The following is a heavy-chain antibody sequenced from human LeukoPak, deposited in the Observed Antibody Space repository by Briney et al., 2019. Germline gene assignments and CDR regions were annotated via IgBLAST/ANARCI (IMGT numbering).Heavy chain of an antibody. D-gene: IGHD1-26*01. CDR3: ARDEVGATTEFDY. J-gene: IGHJ4*02. CDR2: INWNSDSI. V-gene: IGHV3-9*01. CDR1: GFTFDDYA. Sequence: GGSLRLSCAVSGFTFDDYAMHWVQQVPGKGLEWVSGINWNSDSIGYADSVKGRFTTSRDNAKNSLYLQMNSLRAEDTAVYYCARDEVGATTEFDYWGQGTLVTVSS.